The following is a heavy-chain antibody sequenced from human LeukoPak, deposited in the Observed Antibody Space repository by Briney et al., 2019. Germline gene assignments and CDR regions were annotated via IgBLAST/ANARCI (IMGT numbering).Heavy chain of an antibody. CDR2: IRYDGSTN. J-gene: IGHJ4*02. D-gene: IGHD3-10*01. V-gene: IGHV3-30*02. Sequence: GGSLRLSCAACGFTFRNYDMHWVRQPRGHGLEGVAFIRYDGSTNYYAESVKGRFTISRDNSKNTMYLQIDSLRVEDTAVYYCAKAIARGADYWGQGTLVTVSS. CDR1: GFTFRNYD. CDR3: AKAIARGADY.